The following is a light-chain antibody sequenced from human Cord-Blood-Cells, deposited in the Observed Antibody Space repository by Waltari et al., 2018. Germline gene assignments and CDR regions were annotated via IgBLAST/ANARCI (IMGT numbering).Light chain of an antibody. Sequence: EIVMTQSPATLSVSPGERATLSCRASQSVSSNLAWYQQKPGQAPRLLIYGASTRATGIPARCSGSGSGTEFTLTISSLQSEDFAVYYCQQYNNWPLTDQGRRTFGQGTKVEIK. CDR2: GAS. CDR1: QSVSSN. CDR3: QQYNNWPLTDQGRRT. J-gene: IGKJ1*01. V-gene: IGKV3-15*01.